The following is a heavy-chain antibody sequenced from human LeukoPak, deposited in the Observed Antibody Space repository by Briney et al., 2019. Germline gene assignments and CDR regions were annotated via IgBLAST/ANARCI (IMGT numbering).Heavy chain of an antibody. V-gene: IGHV1-69*13. Sequence: SVKVSCKASGGTFISYAISWVRQAPGQGLEWMGGIIPIFGTANYAQKFQGRVTITADESTSTAYMELSSLRSEDTAVYYCARESAYCGGDCYLMAYYWGQGTLVTVSS. J-gene: IGHJ4*02. D-gene: IGHD2-21*02. CDR2: IIPIFGTA. CDR3: ARESAYCGGDCYLMAYY. CDR1: GGTFISYA.